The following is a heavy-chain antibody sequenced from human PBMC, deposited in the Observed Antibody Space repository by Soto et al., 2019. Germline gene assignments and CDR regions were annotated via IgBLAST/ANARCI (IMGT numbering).Heavy chain of an antibody. V-gene: IGHV1-18*01. CDR3: ARDQNDFWSGYMGDAFDI. Sequence: ASVKVSCKASGYTFTSYGISWVRQAPGQGLEWMGWISAYNGNTNYAQKLQGRVTMTTDTSTSTAYMELRSLRSDDTAVYYCARDQNDFWSGYMGDAFDIWGQGTMVTLSS. D-gene: IGHD3-3*01. CDR1: GYTFTSYG. CDR2: ISAYNGNT. J-gene: IGHJ3*02.